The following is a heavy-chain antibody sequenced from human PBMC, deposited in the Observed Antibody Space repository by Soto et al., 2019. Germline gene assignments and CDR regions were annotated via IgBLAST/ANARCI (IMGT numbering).Heavy chain of an antibody. D-gene: IGHD4-17*01. CDR3: AKEMTTVTTDGPFDY. Sequence: QVQLVESGGGVVQPGRSLRLSCAASGFTFSSYGMHWVRQAPGKGLEWVAVISYDGSNKYYADSVKGRFTISRDNSKNTLYLQMNSLRDEDTAVYYCAKEMTTVTTDGPFDYWGQGTLVTVSS. CDR1: GFTFSSYG. CDR2: ISYDGSNK. J-gene: IGHJ4*02. V-gene: IGHV3-30*18.